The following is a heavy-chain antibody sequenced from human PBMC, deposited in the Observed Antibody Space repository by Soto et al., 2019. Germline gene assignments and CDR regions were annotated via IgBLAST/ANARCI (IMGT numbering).Heavy chain of an antibody. CDR2: IYYSGST. D-gene: IGHD2-8*01. Sequence: SETLSFTCTVSGGSISSGGYYWSWIRQHPGKGLEWIGYIYYSGSTYYNPSLKSRVTISVDTSKNQFSLKLSSVTAADTAVYYCATALSYDPTDPDAFDIWGQGTMVTVSS. CDR1: GGSISSGGYY. CDR3: ATALSYDPTDPDAFDI. V-gene: IGHV4-31*03. J-gene: IGHJ3*02.